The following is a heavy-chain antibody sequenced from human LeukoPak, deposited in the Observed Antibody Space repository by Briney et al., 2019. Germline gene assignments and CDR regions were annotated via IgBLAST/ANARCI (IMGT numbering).Heavy chain of an antibody. D-gene: IGHD3-22*01. Sequence: SETLSLTCTVSGDSISSYYWSWIRQPPGKGLEWIGEINHSGSTNYNPSLKSRVTISVDTSKNQFSLKLSSVTAADTAVYYCARRRVSRKYYYDSSGYSSFGAFDIWGQGTMVTVSS. V-gene: IGHV4-34*01. CDR3: ARRRVSRKYYYDSSGYSSFGAFDI. J-gene: IGHJ3*02. CDR1: GDSISSYY. CDR2: INHSGST.